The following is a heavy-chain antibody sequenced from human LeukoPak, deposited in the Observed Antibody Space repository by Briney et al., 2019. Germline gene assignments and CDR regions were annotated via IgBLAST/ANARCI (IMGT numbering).Heavy chain of an antibody. D-gene: IGHD6-13*01. V-gene: IGHV1-18*01. Sequence: ASVKVSCKASGYTFRSHGISWVRQAPGQGLEWMGWISAYNGNTNYAQKLQGRVTMTTDTSTSTAYMELRSLRSDDTAVYYCARGVQQQLIYYFDYWGQGTLVTVSS. J-gene: IGHJ4*02. CDR3: ARGVQQQLIYYFDY. CDR2: ISAYNGNT. CDR1: GYTFRSHG.